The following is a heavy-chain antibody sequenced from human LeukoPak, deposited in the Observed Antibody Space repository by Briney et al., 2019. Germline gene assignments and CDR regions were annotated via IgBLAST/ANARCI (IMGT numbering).Heavy chain of an antibody. D-gene: IGHD6-13*01. CDR2: ISSSSSTI. Sequence: PGGSLRLSCAASGFTFSSYSMNWVRQAPGKGLEWVSYISSSSSTIYYADSVKGRFTISRDNSKNTLYLQMNSLRAEDTAVYYCARAYSSSWYHYYYYGMDVWGQGTTVTVSS. V-gene: IGHV3-48*01. CDR3: ARAYSSSWYHYYYYGMDV. J-gene: IGHJ6*02. CDR1: GFTFSSYS.